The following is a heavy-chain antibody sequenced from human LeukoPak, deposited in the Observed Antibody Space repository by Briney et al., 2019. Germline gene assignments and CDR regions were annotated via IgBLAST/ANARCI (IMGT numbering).Heavy chain of an antibody. J-gene: IGHJ5*02. D-gene: IGHD3-10*01. CDR3: AADRAYYGSGSYVFDP. CDR1: GFTFTSSA. V-gene: IGHV1-58*02. CDR2: IFVGSGNT. Sequence: TSXXVSCKASGFTFTSSAMQWVGQARGQRVEWIGWIFVGSGNTNYAQKFQERVTITRDMSTSTAYMELSSLRSEDTAVYYCAADRAYYGSGSYVFDPWGQGTLVTVSS.